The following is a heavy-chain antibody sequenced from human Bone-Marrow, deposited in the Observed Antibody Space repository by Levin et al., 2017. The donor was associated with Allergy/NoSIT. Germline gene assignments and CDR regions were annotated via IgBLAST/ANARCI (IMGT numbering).Heavy chain of an antibody. CDR1: GGSFSGYY. Sequence: PSETLSLTCAVYGGSFSGYYWSWIRQPPGKGLEWIGEINHSGSTNYNPSLKSRVTISVDTSKNQFSLKLSSVTAADTAVYYCARITIFGVVRRSGDYYMDVWGKGTTVTVSS. CDR3: ARITIFGVVRRSGDYYMDV. V-gene: IGHV4-34*01. J-gene: IGHJ6*03. D-gene: IGHD3-3*01. CDR2: INHSGST.